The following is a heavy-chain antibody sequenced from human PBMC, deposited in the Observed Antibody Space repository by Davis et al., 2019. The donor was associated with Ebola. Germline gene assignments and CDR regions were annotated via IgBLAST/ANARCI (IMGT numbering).Heavy chain of an antibody. J-gene: IGHJ6*02. V-gene: IGHV4-61*01. CDR3: ARHGGFGELLYYYGMDV. D-gene: IGHD3-10*01. CDR1: GGSVSSGSYY. CDR2: IYYSGST. Sequence: MPSETLSLTCTVSGGSVSSGSYYWSWIRQPPGKGLEWIGYIYYSGSTNYNPSLKSRVTISVDTSKNQFSLKLSSVTAADTAVYYCARHGGFGELLYYYGMDVWGQGTTVTVSS.